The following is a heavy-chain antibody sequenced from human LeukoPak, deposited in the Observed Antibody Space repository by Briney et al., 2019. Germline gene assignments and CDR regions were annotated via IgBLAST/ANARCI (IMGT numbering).Heavy chain of an antibody. Sequence: GGSLTLSCPASGFTFDEYGMSWVRPPAGKGREWVAGINWKGGRTGYGDSRKGRFSISRDHAKKSLYLQMNSLRAEDTALYYCARVYCSSGSCYSPYFDYWGQGTLVTVSS. J-gene: IGHJ4*02. CDR1: GFTFDEYG. D-gene: IGHD2-15*01. CDR2: INWKGGRT. V-gene: IGHV3-20*04. CDR3: ARVYCSSGSCYSPYFDY.